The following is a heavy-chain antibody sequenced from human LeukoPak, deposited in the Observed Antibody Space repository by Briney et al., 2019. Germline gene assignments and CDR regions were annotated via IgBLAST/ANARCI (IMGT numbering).Heavy chain of an antibody. Sequence: GGSLRLSCAASGFIVSSNYMTWVRQAPGKGLEWVSIIYSGGNTYYADPVKGRFTISRDNSKNTLFLQINSLRAEDTAVYYCARVRGWGFDPWGQGTLVTVSS. CDR1: GFIVSSNY. D-gene: IGHD3-10*01. CDR2: IYSGGNT. V-gene: IGHV3-53*01. CDR3: ARVRGWGFDP. J-gene: IGHJ5*02.